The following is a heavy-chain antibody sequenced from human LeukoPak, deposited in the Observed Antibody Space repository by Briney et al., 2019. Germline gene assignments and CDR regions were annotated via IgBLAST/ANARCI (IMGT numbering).Heavy chain of an antibody. V-gene: IGHV3-9*01. CDR2: ISWNSGSI. Sequence: PGRSLRLSCAASGFTFDDYAMPWVRQAPGKGLEWVSGISWNSGSIGYADSVKGRFTISRDNAKNSLYLQMNSLKAEDTALYYCAKVRYYDSSGYDDAFDIWGQGTMVTVSS. J-gene: IGHJ3*02. D-gene: IGHD3-22*01. CDR3: AKVRYYDSSGYDDAFDI. CDR1: GFTFDDYA.